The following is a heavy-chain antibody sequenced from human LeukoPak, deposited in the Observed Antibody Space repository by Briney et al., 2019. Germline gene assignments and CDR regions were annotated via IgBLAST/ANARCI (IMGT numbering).Heavy chain of an antibody. J-gene: IGHJ4*02. D-gene: IGHD2-15*01. V-gene: IGHV3-21*01. CDR2: ISSSSSYI. CDR1: GFTFSSYS. CDR3: ASGTYCSGGSCYSFDY. Sequence: GGSLRLSCAASGFTFSSYSMNWVRQAPGKGLEWVSSISSSSSYIYYADSVKGRFTISRDNAKNSLYLQMNSLRAEDTAVYYCASGTYCSGGSCYSFDYWGQGTLVTVSS.